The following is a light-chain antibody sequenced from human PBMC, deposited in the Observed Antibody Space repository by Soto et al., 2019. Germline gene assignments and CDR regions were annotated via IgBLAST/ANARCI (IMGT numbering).Light chain of an antibody. CDR2: LEPSGSY. CDR1: SGHSSYI. Sequence: QLVLTQSSSASASLGSSVKLTCTLSSGHSSYIIAWHQQQPGKAPRYLMKLEPSGSYNKGSGVPDRFSGSSSGADRYLTVSNLQFEDEADYYCETWDSNTRVFGGGTKLTVL. V-gene: IGLV4-60*02. J-gene: IGLJ3*02. CDR3: ETWDSNTRV.